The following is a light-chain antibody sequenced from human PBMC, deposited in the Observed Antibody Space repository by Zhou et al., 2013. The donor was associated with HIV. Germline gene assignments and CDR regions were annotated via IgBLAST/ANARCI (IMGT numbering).Light chain of an antibody. CDR2: LGS. CDR1: QSLLHKNGYNY. CDR3: MQALQTPRT. J-gene: IGKJ1*01. Sequence: DIVMTQSPLSLPVTPGEPASISCRSSQSLLHKNGYNYLDWYLQKPGQSPQLLIYLGSNRASGVPDRFSGSGSGTHFTLKISRVEAEDVGVYYCMQALQTPRTFGQGTKVEIK. V-gene: IGKV2-28*01.